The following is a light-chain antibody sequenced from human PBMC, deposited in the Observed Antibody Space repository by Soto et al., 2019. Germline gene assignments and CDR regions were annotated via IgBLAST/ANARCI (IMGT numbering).Light chain of an antibody. CDR2: GAS. V-gene: IGKV3-20*01. CDR1: QSVSSSY. Sequence: EIVLTQSQGTLSLSPGERANLXWRASQSVSSSYLAWYQQKPGQTPRLLIYGASRRATGFPARFSGSGSGTDFTLTISSLQSEDFAVYYCQQYDNWPWTFGQGTKVDIK. J-gene: IGKJ1*01. CDR3: QQYDNWPWT.